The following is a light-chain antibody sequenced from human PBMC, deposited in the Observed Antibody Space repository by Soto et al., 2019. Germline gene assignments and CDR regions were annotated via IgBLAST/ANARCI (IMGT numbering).Light chain of an antibody. CDR1: ETIRGY. V-gene: IGKV1-39*01. J-gene: IGKJ1*01. CDR2: AAS. CDR3: QQTFGTPRT. Sequence: DIQMTQSPSSLSASAGDRVTITCRASETIRGYLNWYRQKPGKAPELLVYAASNLQSGVPSRFSGAGSGTEFTLTISALQSEDCATYFCQQTFGTPRTFGQGTKVEI.